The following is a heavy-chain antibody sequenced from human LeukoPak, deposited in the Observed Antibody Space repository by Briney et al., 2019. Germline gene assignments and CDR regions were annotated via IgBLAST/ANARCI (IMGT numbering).Heavy chain of an antibody. Sequence: ASVKVSCKASGYTFTSYYMHWVRQAPGLGLEWMGIINPSGGSTSYAQKFQGRVTMTRDTSTSTVYMELSSLRSEDTAVYYCARDDLNEAGTSHWGQGTLVTVSS. V-gene: IGHV1-46*01. CDR3: ARDDLNEAGTSH. J-gene: IGHJ4*02. D-gene: IGHD6-19*01. CDR1: GYTFTSYY. CDR2: INPSGGST.